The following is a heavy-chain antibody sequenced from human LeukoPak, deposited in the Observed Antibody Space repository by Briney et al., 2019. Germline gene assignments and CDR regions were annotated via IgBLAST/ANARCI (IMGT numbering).Heavy chain of an antibody. Sequence: ASVKVSCKASGYTFTGYYMHWVRQAPGQGLEWMGWINPNSGGTNYAQKFQGRVTMTRDTSISTAYMELSRLRSDDTAVYDCARGAAGYYYYMDVWGKGTTVTFSS. D-gene: IGHD6-25*01. CDR1: GYTFTGYY. J-gene: IGHJ6*03. V-gene: IGHV1-2*02. CDR3: ARGAAGYYYYMDV. CDR2: INPNSGGT.